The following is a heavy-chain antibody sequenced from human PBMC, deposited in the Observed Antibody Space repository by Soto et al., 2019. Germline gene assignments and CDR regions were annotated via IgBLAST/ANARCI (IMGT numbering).Heavy chain of an antibody. CDR3: AKDIVKYTYGACDY. J-gene: IGHJ4*02. CDR2: ISYDGSNN. V-gene: IGHV3-30*18. CDR1: GFTFSSYG. Sequence: QVQLVESGGAVVQPGKSLRLSCAASGFTFSSYGMYWVRQAPGKGMEWVAAISYDGSNNYHADSVKGRFTISRDNSKKTLYLQLNSLRTEDTAVYYCAKDIVKYTYGACDYWGQGVLVTVSS. D-gene: IGHD5-18*01.